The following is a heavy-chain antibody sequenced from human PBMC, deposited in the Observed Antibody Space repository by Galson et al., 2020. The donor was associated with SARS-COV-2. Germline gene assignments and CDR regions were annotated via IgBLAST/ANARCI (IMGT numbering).Heavy chain of an antibody. D-gene: IGHD5-18*01. CDR1: GFTFSSYA. CDR3: ARPLGYSYGSAFDY. Sequence: SCAASGFTFSSYAMHWVRQAPGKGLEWVAVISYDGSNKYYADSVKGRFTISRDNSKNTLYLQMNSLRAEDTAVYYCARPLGYSYGSAFDYWGQGTLVTVSS. V-gene: IGHV3-30-3*01. J-gene: IGHJ4*02. CDR2: ISYDGSNK.